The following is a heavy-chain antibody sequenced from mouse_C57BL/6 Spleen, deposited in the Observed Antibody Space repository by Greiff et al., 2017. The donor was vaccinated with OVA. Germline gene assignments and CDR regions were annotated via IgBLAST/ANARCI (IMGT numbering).Heavy chain of an antibody. D-gene: IGHD4-1*02. CDR2: ISSGSSTI. V-gene: IGHV5-17*01. J-gene: IGHJ3*01. CDR1: GFTFSDYG. Sequence: EVKLMESGGGLVKPGGSLKLSCAASGFTFSDYGMHWVRQAPEKGLEWVAYISSGSSTIYYADTVKGRFTISRDNAKNTLFLQMTSLRSEDTAMYYCATNWDWFASWGHGTLVTVSS. CDR3: ATNWDWFAS.